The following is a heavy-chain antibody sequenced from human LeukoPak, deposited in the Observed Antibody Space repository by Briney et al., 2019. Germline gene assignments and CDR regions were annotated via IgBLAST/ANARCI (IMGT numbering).Heavy chain of an antibody. V-gene: IGHV3-23*01. CDR3: AKADSSGCLGYFQH. J-gene: IGHJ1*01. Sequence: GGSLRLSCAASGFTFSSYAMSWVRQAPGKGLEWVSAIRGSGGSTYYADSVKGRFTISRDNFKNTLYLHMNSLRVEDTAVYYCAKADSSGCLGYFQHWGQGTLITVSS. CDR1: GFTFSSYA. D-gene: IGHD6-19*01. CDR2: IRGSGGST.